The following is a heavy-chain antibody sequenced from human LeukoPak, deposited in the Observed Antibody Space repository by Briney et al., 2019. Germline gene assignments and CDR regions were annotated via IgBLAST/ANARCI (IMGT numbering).Heavy chain of an antibody. CDR2: IYTSGST. CDR3: ARQEARDYLYEGLDY. J-gene: IGHJ4*02. CDR1: GGSISSYY. V-gene: IGHV4-59*01. Sequence: PSETLSLTCTVSGGSISSYYWSWIRQPPGKGLEWIGYIYTSGSTNYNPSLKSRVTISVDTSKNQFSLKLSSVTAADTAVYYCARQEARDYLYEGLDYWGQGTLVTVSS. D-gene: IGHD2-8*01.